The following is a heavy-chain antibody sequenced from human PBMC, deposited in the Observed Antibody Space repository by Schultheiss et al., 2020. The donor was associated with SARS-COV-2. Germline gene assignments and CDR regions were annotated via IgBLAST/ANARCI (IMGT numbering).Heavy chain of an antibody. V-gene: IGHV2-5*08. CDR2: IYWNDDK. J-gene: IGHJ4*02. CDR1: GFSLSTSGMC. CDR3: AHRRLVKGVIVY. Sequence: SGPTLVKPTQTLTLTCTFSGFSLSTSGMCVSWIRQPPGKALEWLALIYWNDDKRYSPSLKSRLTITKDTSKNQVVLTMTNMDPVDTATYYCAHRRLVKGVIVYWGQGTLVTVSS. D-gene: IGHD2/OR15-2a*01.